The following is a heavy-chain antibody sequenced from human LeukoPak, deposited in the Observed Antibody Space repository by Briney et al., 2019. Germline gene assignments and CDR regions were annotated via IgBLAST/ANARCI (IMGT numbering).Heavy chain of an antibody. CDR3: ARVALSSGSYWDYYYYGMDV. CDR2: INSDGSST. Sequence: GGSLRLSCAASGFTFSSYWMHWVRQAPGKGLVWVSRINSDGSSTSYADSVKGRFTISRDNAKNTLYLQMNSLRAEDTAVYYCARVALSSGSYWDYYYYGMDVWGQGTTVTVSS. V-gene: IGHV3-74*01. CDR1: GFTFSSYW. J-gene: IGHJ6*02. D-gene: IGHD3-10*01.